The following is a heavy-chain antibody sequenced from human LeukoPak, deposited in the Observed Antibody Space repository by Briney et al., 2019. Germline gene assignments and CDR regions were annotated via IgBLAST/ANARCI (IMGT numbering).Heavy chain of an antibody. CDR1: GFTFSSYW. CDR2: IKQDGSEK. Sequence: GGSLRLSCAASGFTFSSYWMSWVRQAPGKGLEWVANIKQDGSEKYYVDSVKGRFTISRDSAKNSLYLHMGSLRAEDTAVYYCARENPYSSSSPMWYWGQGTLVTVSS. J-gene: IGHJ4*02. D-gene: IGHD6-6*01. V-gene: IGHV3-7*01. CDR3: ARENPYSSSSPMWY.